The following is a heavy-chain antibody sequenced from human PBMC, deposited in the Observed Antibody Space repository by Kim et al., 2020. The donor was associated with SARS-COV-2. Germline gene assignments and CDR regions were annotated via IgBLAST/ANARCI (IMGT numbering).Heavy chain of an antibody. CDR3: ARIRSNPQEGKLERRLYYFDY. Sequence: SGPTLVNPTQTLTLTCTFSGFSLSTSGMCVSWIRQPPGKALEWLARIDWDDDKYYSTSLKTRLTISKDTSKNQVVLTMTNMDPVDTATYYCARIRSNPQEGKLERRLYYFDYWGQGTLVTVSS. CDR2: IDWDDDK. D-gene: IGHD1-1*01. J-gene: IGHJ4*02. CDR1: GFSLSTSGMC. V-gene: IGHV2-70*11.